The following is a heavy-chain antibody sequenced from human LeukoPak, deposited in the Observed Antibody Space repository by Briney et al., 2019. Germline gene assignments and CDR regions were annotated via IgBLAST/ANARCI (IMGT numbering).Heavy chain of an antibody. D-gene: IGHD1-26*01. CDR1: GYTFSSYY. Sequence: ASVKVSCKASGYTFSSYYMHWVRQAPGQGLEWMGLINPSGGSANYAQNFQGRVTMTRDTSTSTVYMELSSLRSEDTAVYYCARGEGGSYYFEYWGQGTLVTVSS. CDR2: INPSGGSA. V-gene: IGHV1-46*01. J-gene: IGHJ4*02. CDR3: ARGEGGSYYFEY.